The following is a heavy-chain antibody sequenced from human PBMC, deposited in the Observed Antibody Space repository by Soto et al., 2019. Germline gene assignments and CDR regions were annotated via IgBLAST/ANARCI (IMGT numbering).Heavy chain of an antibody. D-gene: IGHD6-6*01. CDR2: IYYSGST. Sequence: QVQLQESGPGLVKPSQTLSLTCTVSGGSISSGGYYWSWIRQHPGKGLEWIGYIYYSGSTYYNPSFKSRVTISVDTSKDQFSLKLSSVTAADTAVYYCAGGSIAARPGGWFDPWGQGTLVTVSS. CDR3: AGGSIAARPGGWFDP. V-gene: IGHV4-31*03. J-gene: IGHJ5*02. CDR1: GGSISSGGYY.